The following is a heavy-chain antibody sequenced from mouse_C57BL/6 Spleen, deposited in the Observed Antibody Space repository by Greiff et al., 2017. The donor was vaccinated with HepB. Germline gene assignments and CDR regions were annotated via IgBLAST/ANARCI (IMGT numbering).Heavy chain of an antibody. J-gene: IGHJ4*01. CDR3: ARGGLYGSSSYYAMDY. V-gene: IGHV14-3*01. Sequence: VQLKQSVAELVRPGASVKLSCTASGFNIKNTYMHWVKQRPEQGLEWIGRIDPANGNTKYAPKFQGKATITADTSSNTAYLQLISLTSEDTAIYYCARGGLYGSSSYYAMDYWGQGTSVTVSS. CDR2: IDPANGNT. CDR1: GFNIKNTY. D-gene: IGHD1-1*01.